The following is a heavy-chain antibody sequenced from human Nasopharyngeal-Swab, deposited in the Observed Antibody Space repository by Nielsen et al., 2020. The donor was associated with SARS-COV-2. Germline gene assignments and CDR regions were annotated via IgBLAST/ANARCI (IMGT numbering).Heavy chain of an antibody. CDR2: ISSSSSYT. D-gene: IGHD6-6*01. CDR1: GFTFSSYE. J-gene: IGHJ6*02. Sequence: GESLKISCAASGFTFSSYEMNWVRQAPGKGLEWVSYISSSSSYTNYADSVKGRFTISRDNAKNSLYLQMNSLRAEDTAVYYCARDPSIAESPVWGQGTTVTVSS. CDR3: ARDPSIAESPV. V-gene: IGHV3-21*05.